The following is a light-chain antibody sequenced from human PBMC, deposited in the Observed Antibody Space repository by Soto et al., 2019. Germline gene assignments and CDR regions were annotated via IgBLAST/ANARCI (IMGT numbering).Light chain of an antibody. CDR1: SSNIGAGSD. J-gene: IGLJ2*01. V-gene: IGLV1-40*01. CDR3: QSYDSSLSGSV. Sequence: VVTQPPSVSGAPGQRVTISCTGSSSNIGAGSDVHWYQQLPGTAPKLLIYANNNRPSGVPDRFSGSKSGTSASLAITGLQAEDEADYYCQSYDSSLSGSVFGGGTKLTVL. CDR2: ANN.